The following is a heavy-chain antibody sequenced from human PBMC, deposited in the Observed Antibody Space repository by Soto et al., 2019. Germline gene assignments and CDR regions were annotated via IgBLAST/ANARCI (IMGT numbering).Heavy chain of an antibody. CDR1: GFTFSLYS. D-gene: IGHD3-22*01. J-gene: IGHJ4*02. V-gene: IGHV3-21*01. CDR3: VRARSTDSRPDY. Sequence: GRSLRLSCAAAGFTFSLYSMIWVRQAPGKGLEWVASITSSSSYIYYEDSLKGRFTISRDNAKNSLFLQLDSLRAEDTAVYFCVRARSTDSRPDYWGQGTLVTGSS. CDR2: ITSSSSYI.